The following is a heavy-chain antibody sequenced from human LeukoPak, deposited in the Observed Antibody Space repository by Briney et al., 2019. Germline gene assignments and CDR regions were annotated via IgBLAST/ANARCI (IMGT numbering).Heavy chain of an antibody. CDR3: ANLYSSGWYVLDY. Sequence: PGGSLRLSCAASGFTFSSYAMSWVRQAPGKGLEWVSAISGSGGSTYYADSVKGRFTISRDNSKNTLYLQMNSLRAEDTAVYYCANLYSSGWYVLDYWGQGTLVTVSS. D-gene: IGHD6-19*01. CDR1: GFTFSSYA. CDR2: ISGSGGST. J-gene: IGHJ4*02. V-gene: IGHV3-23*01.